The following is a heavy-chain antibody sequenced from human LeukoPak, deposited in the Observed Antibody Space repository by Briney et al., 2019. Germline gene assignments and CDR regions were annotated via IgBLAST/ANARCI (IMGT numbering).Heavy chain of an antibody. Sequence: PGTSLRLSCAASGFSFSSSGMEWVRQAPGKGLGRVAVISYDARNKYYADSVRGRFTISRDNSKNTLHLQMNSLRAEDTAVYFCAKWNRGWYEDYWGQGTLLTVSS. CDR1: GFSFSSSG. CDR3: AKWNRGWYEDY. D-gene: IGHD6-19*01. V-gene: IGHV3-30*18. J-gene: IGHJ4*02. CDR2: ISYDARNK.